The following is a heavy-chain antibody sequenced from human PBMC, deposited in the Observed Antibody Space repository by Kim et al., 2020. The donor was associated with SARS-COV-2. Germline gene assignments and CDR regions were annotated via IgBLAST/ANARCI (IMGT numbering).Heavy chain of an antibody. CDR3: AKNHRARIMITFGGAFDY. Sequence: GGSLRLSCAASGFTFSSYAMSWVRQAPGKGLEWVSAISGSGGSTYYADSVKGRFTISRDNSKNTLYLQMNSLRAEDTAVYYCAKNHRARIMITFGGAFDYWGQGTLVTVSS. V-gene: IGHV3-23*01. J-gene: IGHJ4*02. CDR2: ISGSGGST. CDR1: GFTFSSYA. D-gene: IGHD3-16*01.